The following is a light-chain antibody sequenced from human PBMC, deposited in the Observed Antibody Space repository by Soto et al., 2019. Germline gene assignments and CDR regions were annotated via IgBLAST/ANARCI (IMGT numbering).Light chain of an antibody. Sequence: EIVLTQSPGSLSLSPGERATLSCRASQTVTRSYLAWYQQKPCQAPRLLIYGASTRATGIPARFSGSGSGTDFTLTISRLEPEDFAVYYCQQYGSSPPVTFGQGTKVDIK. V-gene: IGKV3-20*01. CDR1: QTVTRSY. J-gene: IGKJ1*01. CDR3: QQYGSSPPVT. CDR2: GAS.